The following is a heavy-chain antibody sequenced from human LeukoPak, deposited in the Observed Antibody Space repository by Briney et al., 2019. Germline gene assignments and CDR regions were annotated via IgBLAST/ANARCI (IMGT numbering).Heavy chain of an antibody. CDR3: ATHDYYGSGSYYTFDY. J-gene: IGHJ4*02. CDR2: IYYSGST. Sequence: ASETLSLTCTVSGGSISSSSYYWGWIRQPPGKGLEWIGSIYYSGSTYYNPSLRSRVTISVDTSKNQFSLKLSSVTAADTAVYYCATHDYYGSGSYYTFDYWGQGTLVTVSS. V-gene: IGHV4-39*01. CDR1: GGSISSSSYY. D-gene: IGHD3-10*01.